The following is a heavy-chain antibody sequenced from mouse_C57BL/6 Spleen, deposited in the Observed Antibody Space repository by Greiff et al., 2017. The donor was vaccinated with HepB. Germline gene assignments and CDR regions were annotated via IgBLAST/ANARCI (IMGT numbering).Heavy chain of an antibody. CDR3: ARGRGYAMDY. V-gene: IGHV1-63*01. CDR1: GYTFTNYW. CDR2: IYPGGGYT. J-gene: IGHJ4*01. Sequence: QVQLQQSGAELVRPGPSVKMSCKASGYTFTNYWIGWAKQRPGHGLEWIGDIYPGGGYTNYNEKFKGKATLTADKSSSTAYMQFSSLTSEDSAIYYCARGRGYAMDYWGQGTSVTVSS.